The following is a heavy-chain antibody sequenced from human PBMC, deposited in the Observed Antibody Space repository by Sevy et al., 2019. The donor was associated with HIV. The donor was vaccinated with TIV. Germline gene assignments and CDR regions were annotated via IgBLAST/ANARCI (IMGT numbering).Heavy chain of an antibody. CDR3: ARLEQRHCNGAHCYPFDY. Sequence: GGYLRLSCEGSGYSFTTYWIGWVRQMPGKGLEWMGVIYPDDSDTRYNPSFPGQVTISADESINTAYLEWSSLKASDTAIYYCARLEQRHCNGAHCYPFDYWGQGTLVTVSS. CDR1: GYSFTTYW. CDR2: IYPDDSDT. V-gene: IGHV5-51*01. J-gene: IGHJ4*02. D-gene: IGHD2-21*01.